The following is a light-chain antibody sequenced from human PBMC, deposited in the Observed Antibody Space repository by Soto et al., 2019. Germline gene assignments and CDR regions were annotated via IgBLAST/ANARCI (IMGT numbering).Light chain of an antibody. J-gene: IGKJ4*01. CDR3: QQYGNSPT. CDR1: QSLSRNS. Sequence: EIVLTQSPGTLSLSPGERATLSCRASQSLSRNSLAWYQHKPGQAPRLLIYGASSRATGIPDRFSGSGSGTDFTLTISRLEPEDFALYFCQQYGNSPTFGGGTKVDIK. V-gene: IGKV3-20*01. CDR2: GAS.